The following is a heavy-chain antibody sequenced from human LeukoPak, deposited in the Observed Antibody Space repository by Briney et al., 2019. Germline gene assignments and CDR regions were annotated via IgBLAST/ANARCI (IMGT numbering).Heavy chain of an antibody. CDR2: INPSGGST. D-gene: IGHD1-26*01. Sequence: ASVKVSCKASGGTFSSYAISWVRQAPGQGLEWMGIINPSGGSTSYAQKFQGRVTMTRDTSTSTVYMELSSLRSEDTAVYYCARDLETDSGSYYGFDYWGQGTLVTVSS. J-gene: IGHJ4*02. V-gene: IGHV1-46*01. CDR1: GGTFSSYA. CDR3: ARDLETDSGSYYGFDY.